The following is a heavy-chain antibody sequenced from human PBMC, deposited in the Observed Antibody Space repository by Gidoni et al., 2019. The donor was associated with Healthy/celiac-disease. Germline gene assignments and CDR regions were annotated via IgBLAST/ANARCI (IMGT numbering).Heavy chain of an antibody. CDR2: IWYDGSNK. Sequence: AASGFTFSSYGMHWVHQAPGKGLEWVAVIWYDGSNKYYADSVKGRFTISRDNSKNTLYLQMNSLRAEDTAVYYCARGHPHRSSKTGYFDLWGRGTLVTVSS. V-gene: IGHV3-33*01. CDR1: GFTFSSYG. D-gene: IGHD2-21*02. J-gene: IGHJ2*01. CDR3: ARGHPHRSSKTGYFDL.